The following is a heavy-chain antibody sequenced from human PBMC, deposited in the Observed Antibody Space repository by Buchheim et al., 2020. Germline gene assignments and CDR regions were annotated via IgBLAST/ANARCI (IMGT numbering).Heavy chain of an antibody. D-gene: IGHD4-17*01. J-gene: IGHJ6*02. CDR1: GGSISSYY. CDR2: IYYSGST. Sequence: QVQLQESGPGLVKPSETLSLTCTVSGGSISSYYWSWIRQPPGKGLEWIGYIYYSGSTNYNPSLKSRVTISVDTSKNQFSLKLSSVTAADTAVYYCARAVTTYYYYGMDVWGQGTT. CDR3: ARAVTTYYYYGMDV. V-gene: IGHV4-59*01.